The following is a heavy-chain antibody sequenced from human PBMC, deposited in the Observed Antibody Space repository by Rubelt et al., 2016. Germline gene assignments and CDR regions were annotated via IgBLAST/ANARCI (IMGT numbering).Heavy chain of an antibody. Sequence: EVQLVESGGGLVQPGRSLRLSCAASGFIFSTYSMSWVRQAPGKGLEWVANISEDGNEKNYLDSVKGRFSSSRDNAKNALFLQMNSLRVEDTAIYYCVGRAWLEAWGQGTLITVSS. CDR3: VGRAWLEA. J-gene: IGHJ5*02. V-gene: IGHV3-7*05. CDR1: GFIFSTYS. CDR2: ISEDGNEK.